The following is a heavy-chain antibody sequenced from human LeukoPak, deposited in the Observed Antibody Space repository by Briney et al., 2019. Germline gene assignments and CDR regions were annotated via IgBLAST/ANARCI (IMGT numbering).Heavy chain of an antibody. CDR3: AKTYCSTTRCLSWGNDY. J-gene: IGHJ4*01. Sequence: GGSERLSCAASGSTFSIYAMSWVRQAPGKGLEWVSSISGSGSNTYYADSVKGRFTISRDTSRNTLYLQMNGLRAEDTAIYYCAKTYCSTTRCLSWGNDYWGQGTLVSVPS. D-gene: IGHD2-2*01. CDR1: GSTFSIYA. V-gene: IGHV3-23*01. CDR2: ISGSGSNT.